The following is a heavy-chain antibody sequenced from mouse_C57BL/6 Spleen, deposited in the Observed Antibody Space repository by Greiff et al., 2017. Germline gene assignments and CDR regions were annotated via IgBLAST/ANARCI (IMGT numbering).Heavy chain of an antibody. CDR1: GYTFTSYW. J-gene: IGHJ2*01. V-gene: IGHV1-55*01. D-gene: IGHD2-5*01. CDR3: AARSNSFDY. Sequence: VQLQQPGAELVKPGASVQMSCKASGYTFTSYWITWVKQRPGQGLEWIGDIFPGSGSTNYNEKLKSKATLTVDTSSLSAYMQLSSLAFDYSAVCYCAARSNSFDYWGQGTTLTVSS. CDR2: IFPGSGST.